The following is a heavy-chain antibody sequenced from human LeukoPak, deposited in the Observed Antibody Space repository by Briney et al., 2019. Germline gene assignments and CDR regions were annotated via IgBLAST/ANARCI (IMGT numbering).Heavy chain of an antibody. CDR2: IYHSGST. V-gene: IGHV4-30-2*01. CDR3: ARGGTMIRGAY. CDR1: GGSISSGGYY. J-gene: IGHJ4*02. D-gene: IGHD3-10*01. Sequence: SETLSLTCTVSGGSISSGGYYWSWIRQPPGKGLEWIGYIYHSGSTYYNPSLKSRVTISVDRSKNQFSLKLSSVTAADTAVYYCARGGTMIRGAYWGQGTLVTVSS.